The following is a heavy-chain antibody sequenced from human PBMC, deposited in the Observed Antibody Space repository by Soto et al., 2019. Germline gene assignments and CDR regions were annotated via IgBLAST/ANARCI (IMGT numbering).Heavy chain of an antibody. J-gene: IGHJ4*02. D-gene: IGHD2-21*02. CDR3: ARDGARDRGDKGFDY. Sequence: EVHLVESGGGLVQPGGSLRLSCAAAGFTFNKYSMNWVRQAPGRGLEWVSFISGSGYTTYYAGSVKGRFTISRDNAKNSLYLQMNSLGPGDTAVYYCARDGARDRGDKGFDYWGQGTVVTVSS. CDR2: ISGSGYTT. V-gene: IGHV3-48*01. CDR1: GFTFNKYS.